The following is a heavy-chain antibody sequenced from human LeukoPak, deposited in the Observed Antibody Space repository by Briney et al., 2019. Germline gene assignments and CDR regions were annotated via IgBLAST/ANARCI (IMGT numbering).Heavy chain of an antibody. CDR2: INHSGST. D-gene: IGHD3-22*01. J-gene: IGHJ3*02. CDR3: ARGRPYSSGYYRAFDI. CDR1: GGSIRSYY. Sequence: SETLSLTCTVSGGSIRSYYWSWIRQPPGKGLEWIGEINHSGSTNYNPSLKSRVTISVDTSKNQFSLKLSSVTAADTAVYYCARGRPYSSGYYRAFDIWGQGTMVTVS. V-gene: IGHV4-34*01.